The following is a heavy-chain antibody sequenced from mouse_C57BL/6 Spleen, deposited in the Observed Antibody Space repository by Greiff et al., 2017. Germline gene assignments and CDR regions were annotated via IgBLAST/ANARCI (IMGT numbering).Heavy chain of an antibody. CDR2: INPNNGGT. D-gene: IGHD2-4*01. CDR1: GYTFTDYN. J-gene: IGHJ4*01. Sequence: EVQLQQSGPELVKPGASVKMSCKASGYTFTDYNMHWVKQSHGKSLEWIGYINPNNGGTSYNQKFKGKATLTVNKSSSTAYMELRSLTSEDSAVYYCARNIYYDYDGAMDYWGQGTSVTVSS. V-gene: IGHV1-22*01. CDR3: ARNIYYDYDGAMDY.